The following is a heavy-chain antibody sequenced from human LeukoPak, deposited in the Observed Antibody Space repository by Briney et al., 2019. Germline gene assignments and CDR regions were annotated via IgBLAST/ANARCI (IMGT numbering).Heavy chain of an antibody. D-gene: IGHD6-13*01. CDR2: IYHSGTT. J-gene: IGHJ5*02. Sequence: SETLPLTCAVSGGSISSGGYSWNWIRQPPGKGLEWIGYIYHSGTTYYNPSLKSRVTISVDRSKNQFSLKLSSVTAADTAVYYCARDQSSSWYWSDPWGQGTLVTVSS. CDR3: ARDQSSSWYWSDP. V-gene: IGHV4-30-2*01. CDR1: GGSISSGGYS.